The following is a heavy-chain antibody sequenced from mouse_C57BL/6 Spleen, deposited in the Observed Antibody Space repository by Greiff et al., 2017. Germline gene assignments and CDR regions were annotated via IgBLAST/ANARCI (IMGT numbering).Heavy chain of an antibody. Sequence: QVQLQQSGAELARPGASVKMSCKASGYTFTSYTMHWVKQRPGQGLEWIGYINPSSGYTKYNQKFKDKATLTADKSSSTAYMQLSNLTSEDSAVYYCASSPLYYSNHYYAMDYWGQGTSVTVSS. CDR3: ASSPLYYSNHYYAMDY. CDR2: INPSSGYT. CDR1: GYTFTSYT. J-gene: IGHJ4*01. V-gene: IGHV1-4*01. D-gene: IGHD2-5*01.